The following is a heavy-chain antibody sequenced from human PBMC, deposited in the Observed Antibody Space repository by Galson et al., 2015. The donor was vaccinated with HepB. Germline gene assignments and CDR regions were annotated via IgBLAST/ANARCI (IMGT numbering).Heavy chain of an antibody. D-gene: IGHD6-13*01. CDR1: GFTFSSYA. V-gene: IGHV3-23*01. J-gene: IGHJ2*01. CDR3: AKEISKGSSWNWYFDL. Sequence: SLRLSCAASGFTFSSYAMSWVRQAPGKGLEWVSAISGSGGSTYYADSVKSRFTISRDNSKNTLYLQMNSLRAEDTAVYYCAKEISKGSSWNWYFDLWGRGTLVTVSS. CDR2: ISGSGGST.